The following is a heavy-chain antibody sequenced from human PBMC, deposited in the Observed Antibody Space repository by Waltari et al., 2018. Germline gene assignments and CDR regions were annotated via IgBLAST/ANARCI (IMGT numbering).Heavy chain of an antibody. CDR2: IKQDGSDK. CDR3: ARAGLHGAFDI. CDR1: GFTFSSYW. V-gene: IGHV3-7*01. Sequence: EVQLVESGGGLVQPGGSLRLSCAASGFTFSSYWMSWVRQAPGKGLEWVANIKQDGSDKYYVDSVKGRFTISRDNAKNSLYLQMNSLRAEDTAVYYCARAGLHGAFDIWGQGTMVTVSS. D-gene: IGHD4-4*01. J-gene: IGHJ3*02.